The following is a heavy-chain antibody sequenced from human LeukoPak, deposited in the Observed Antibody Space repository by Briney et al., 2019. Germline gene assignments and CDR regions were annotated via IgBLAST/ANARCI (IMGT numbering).Heavy chain of an antibody. D-gene: IGHD1-26*01. CDR1: GDSISSYY. CDR3: ARDRVGTTTEGTFDY. CDR2: FYTSGTT. J-gene: IGHJ4*02. V-gene: IGHV4-4*07. Sequence: PSETLSLTCTVSGDSISSYYWNWIRQPAGKGLEWIGRFYTSGTTNYNPSLKSRVTMSVDTSKNQFSLKLSSVTAADTAVYYCARDRVGTTTEGTFDYWGQGTLVTVSS.